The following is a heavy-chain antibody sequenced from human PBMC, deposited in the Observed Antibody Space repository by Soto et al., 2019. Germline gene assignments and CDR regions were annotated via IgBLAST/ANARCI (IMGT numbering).Heavy chain of an antibody. D-gene: IGHD3-10*01. CDR2: IYSGGST. CDR1: GFTVSSNY. Sequence: EVQLVESGGGLIQPGGSLRLSCAASGFTVSSNYMSWVRQAPGKGLEWVSVIYSGGSTYYADSVKGRFTISRDNSKNTLYLQMNSLRAEDTAVYYCARVERGESYYYGMDVWGQGTTVTVSS. CDR3: ARVERGESYYYGMDV. J-gene: IGHJ6*02. V-gene: IGHV3-53*01.